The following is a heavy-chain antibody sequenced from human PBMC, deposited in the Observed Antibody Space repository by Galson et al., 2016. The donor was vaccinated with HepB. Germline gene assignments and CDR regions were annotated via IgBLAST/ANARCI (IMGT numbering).Heavy chain of an antibody. CDR3: ARVLGGYDFYP. CDR1: GFTFTAYG. J-gene: IGHJ5*02. V-gene: IGHV1-18*01. Sequence: SCKASGFTFTAYGISWVRQAPGQRLEWMGWINAYNGNTNYAQSFQGRVTMTTDTSTGTAYMELWNLRSDDTALYYCARVLGGYDFYPWGQGTLVTVSS. D-gene: IGHD5-12*01. CDR2: INAYNGNT.